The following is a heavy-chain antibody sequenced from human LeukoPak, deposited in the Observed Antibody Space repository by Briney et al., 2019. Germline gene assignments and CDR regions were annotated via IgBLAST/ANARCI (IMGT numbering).Heavy chain of an antibody. CDR3: ASFYCSGGSCYQYYYYYYMDV. CDR1: GGSISSYY. CDR2: IYYSGST. V-gene: IGHV4-59*08. J-gene: IGHJ6*03. Sequence: SETLSLTCTVSGGSISSYYWSWIRQPPGKGLEWIGYIYYSGSTNYNPSLKSRVTISVDTSKNQFSLKLSSVTAADTAVYYCASFYCSGGSCYQYYYYYYMDVWGRGTTVTISS. D-gene: IGHD2-15*01.